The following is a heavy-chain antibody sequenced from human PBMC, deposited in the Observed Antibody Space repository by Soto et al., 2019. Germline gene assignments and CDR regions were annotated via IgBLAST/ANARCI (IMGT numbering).Heavy chain of an antibody. CDR2: TYYRSKWYN. Sequence: QSQTLSLPCAISGDSVSSNSAAWNWLRQSPSRGLEWLGRTYYRSKWYNDYAVSVKSRITINPDTSKNQFSLQLNSVTPEDTAVYYCARDPGGDYSGYAFYWFDPWGQGTLVTVSS. D-gene: IGHD5-12*01. CDR3: ARDPGGDYSGYAFYWFDP. CDR1: GDSVSSNSAA. J-gene: IGHJ5*02. V-gene: IGHV6-1*01.